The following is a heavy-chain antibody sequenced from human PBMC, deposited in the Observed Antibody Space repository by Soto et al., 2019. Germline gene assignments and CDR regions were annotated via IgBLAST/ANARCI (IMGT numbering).Heavy chain of an antibody. J-gene: IGHJ6*02. Sequence: SETLSLTCAVYGGSFSGYYWSWIRQPPGKGLEWIGEINHSGSTNYNPSLKSRVTISVDTSKNQFSLKLSSVTAADTAVYYCGRGPVEKYDYYHYVMAVWAQGTTVPVS. CDR3: GRGPVEKYDYYHYVMAV. CDR1: GGSFSGYY. V-gene: IGHV4-34*01. CDR2: INHSGST.